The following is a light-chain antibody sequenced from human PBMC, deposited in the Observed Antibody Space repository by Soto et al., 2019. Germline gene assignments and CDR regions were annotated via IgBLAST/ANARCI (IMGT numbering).Light chain of an antibody. CDR1: QSVSSNY. J-gene: IGKJ4*01. CDR3: QQYGSSPA. V-gene: IGKV3-20*01. Sequence: EIVLTQSPGTQSLSPGERATLSCRASQSVSSNYLAWYQQKPGQAPRPLIYGASSRATGIPDRFSGSGSGTDFTLTISRLEPEDFAVYYCQQYGSSPAFGGGTKVEIK. CDR2: GAS.